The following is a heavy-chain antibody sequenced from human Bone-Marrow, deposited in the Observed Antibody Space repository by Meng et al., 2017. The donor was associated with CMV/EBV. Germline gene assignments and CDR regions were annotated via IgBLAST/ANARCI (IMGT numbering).Heavy chain of an antibody. CDR2: ISAYNGNT. Sequence: ASVKVSCKASGYTFTSYGISWVRQAPGQGLEWMGWISAYNGNTNYAQKLQGRVTMTRNTSISTAYMELSSLRSEDTAVYYCARGTIVLMVYALDYWGQGTLVTVSS. D-gene: IGHD2-8*01. CDR3: ARGTIVLMVYALDY. CDR1: GYTFTSYG. J-gene: IGHJ4*02. V-gene: IGHV1-18*01.